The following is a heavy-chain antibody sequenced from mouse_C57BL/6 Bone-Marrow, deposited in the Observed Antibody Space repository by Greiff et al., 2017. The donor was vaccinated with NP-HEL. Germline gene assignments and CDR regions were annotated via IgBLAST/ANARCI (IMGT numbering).Heavy chain of an antibody. Sequence: QVQLQQSGAELARPGASVKLSCKASGYTFTSYGISWVKQRTGQGLEWIGEIYPRSGNTYYNEKFKGKATLTADKSSSTAYMELRSLTSEDSAVYCCAREDYYGSSYDWYFDVWGTGTTVTVSS. J-gene: IGHJ1*03. CDR3: AREDYYGSSYDWYFDV. CDR1: GYTFTSYG. D-gene: IGHD1-1*01. CDR2: IYPRSGNT. V-gene: IGHV1-81*01.